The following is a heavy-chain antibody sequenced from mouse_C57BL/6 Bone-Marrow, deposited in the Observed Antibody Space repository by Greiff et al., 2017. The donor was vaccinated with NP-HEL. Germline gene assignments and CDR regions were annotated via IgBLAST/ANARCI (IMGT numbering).Heavy chain of an antibody. CDR2: ISSGSSTI. Sequence: EVKLVESGGGLVKPGGSLKLSCAASGFTFSDYGMHWVRQAPEKGLEWVAYISSGSSTIYYADTVKGRFTISRDTAKNTLVLQMTSRRAEETAMYYGQGDFYYAMDYWGQGTAVTVSS. V-gene: IGHV5-17*01. D-gene: IGHD3-3*01. CDR1: GFTFSDYG. J-gene: IGHJ4*01. CDR3: QGDFYYAMDY.